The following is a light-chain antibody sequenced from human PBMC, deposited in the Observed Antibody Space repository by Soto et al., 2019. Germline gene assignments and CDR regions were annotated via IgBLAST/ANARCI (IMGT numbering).Light chain of an antibody. V-gene: IGLV1-44*01. CDR2: STN. CDR3: AAWDGSLNVVL. Sequence: QSALTQPPSASGTPGQRVTISCSGSSSNIGSNTVNWYQQLPGSAPKLLMYSTNQRPSGVPDRFSGSKSGTSASLAISGLQSEDEADYYCAAWDGSLNVVLFGGGTKVTDL. CDR1: SSNIGSNT. J-gene: IGLJ2*01.